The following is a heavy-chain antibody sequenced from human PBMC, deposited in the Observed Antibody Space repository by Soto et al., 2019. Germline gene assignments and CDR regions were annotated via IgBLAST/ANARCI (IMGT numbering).Heavy chain of an antibody. Sequence: ESGGGLVTPGGSLRLSCAASGFTFSDYYMTWIRQAPGKGLEWVSYISSSGAGVYYPDSVKGRFTISRDNAKRSLYLQMSNLRAEDTAVYYCARAYSDAFDIWGQGTMVTVSS. J-gene: IGHJ3*02. CDR3: ARAYSDAFDI. V-gene: IGHV3-11*01. CDR1: GFTFSDYY. D-gene: IGHD2-15*01. CDR2: ISSSGAGV.